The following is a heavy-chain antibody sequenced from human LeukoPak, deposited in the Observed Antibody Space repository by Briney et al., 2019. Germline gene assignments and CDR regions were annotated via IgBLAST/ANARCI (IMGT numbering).Heavy chain of an antibody. CDR2: ISSSSSTI. Sequence: PGGSLRLSCAASGFTFNTYSMNWVRQAPGKGLEWVSYISSSSSTIYYADSVKGRFTISSDNAKNSLYLQMNSLSADDTAVYYCAGGASEYSSSGDFACWGQGTLVTVSS. D-gene: IGHD6-6*01. V-gene: IGHV3-48*01. CDR1: GFTFNTYS. J-gene: IGHJ4*02. CDR3: AGGASEYSSSGDFAC.